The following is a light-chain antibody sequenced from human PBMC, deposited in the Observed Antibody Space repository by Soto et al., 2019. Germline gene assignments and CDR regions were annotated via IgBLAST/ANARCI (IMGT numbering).Light chain of an antibody. Sequence: SYALTQPPSVSVAPGQTARITCRGDNIGSKPVHWFQQTPGQAPVLVVYDDRDRPSGIPERFSGSNSGNTATLTVSRVEAGDEADYYCQVWDSSSESNVFGTGTKVTVL. CDR1: NIGSKP. CDR2: DDR. CDR3: QVWDSSSESNV. J-gene: IGLJ1*01. V-gene: IGLV3-21*02.